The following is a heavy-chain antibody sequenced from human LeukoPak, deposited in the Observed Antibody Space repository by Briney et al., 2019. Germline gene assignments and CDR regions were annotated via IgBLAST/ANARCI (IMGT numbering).Heavy chain of an antibody. D-gene: IGHD3-9*01. CDR3: AREGVPYYDILSAGAFDI. J-gene: IGHJ3*02. Sequence: SETLSLTCTVSGGSISSYYWSRIRQPAGKGLEWIGRIYYSGSTNYNPSLKSRVTISVDTSKNQFSLKLSSVTAADTAVYYCAREGVPYYDILSAGAFDIWGQGTMVTVSS. V-gene: IGHV4-4*07. CDR2: IYYSGST. CDR1: GGSISSYY.